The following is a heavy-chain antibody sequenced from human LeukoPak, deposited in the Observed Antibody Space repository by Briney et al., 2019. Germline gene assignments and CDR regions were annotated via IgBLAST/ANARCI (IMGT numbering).Heavy chain of an antibody. V-gene: IGHV4-39*01. CDR3: ARHSVATDAFDI. Sequence: TSETLSLTCTVSGGSISSGSYYWSWIRQPAGKGLEWIGSIYYSGSTYYNPSLKSRVTISVDTSRNQFSLKLSSVTAADTALYYCARHSVATDAFDIWGQGTMVTVSS. D-gene: IGHD5-12*01. CDR1: GGSISSGSYY. J-gene: IGHJ3*02. CDR2: IYYSGST.